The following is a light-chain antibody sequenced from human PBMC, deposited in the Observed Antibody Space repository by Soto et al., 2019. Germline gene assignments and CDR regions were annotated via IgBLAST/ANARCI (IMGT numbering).Light chain of an antibody. CDR1: SGHSSYA. J-gene: IGLJ2*01. CDR3: QTWDTGIRVV. Sequence: QPVLTQSPSASASLGASVKLTCTLNSGHSSYAIAWHQQQPEKGPRYLMKLNSDGSHSKGDGIPDRFSGSSSGAERYRTVASLQSEDEADDYCQTWDTGIRVVFGGGTKLTVL. CDR2: LNSDGSH. V-gene: IGLV4-69*01.